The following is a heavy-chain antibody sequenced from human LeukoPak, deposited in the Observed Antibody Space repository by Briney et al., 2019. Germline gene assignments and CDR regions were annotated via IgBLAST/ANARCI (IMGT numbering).Heavy chain of an antibody. D-gene: IGHD5-18*01. Sequence: PSETLSLICTVSGGSISSTDYYWGWIRQPPGKGLEWIGNIHYSGSTYYNSSLKSRITISEDTSKNQFSLKLISVTAADTAVYYCAKAILPNNWFDPWGQGTLVTVSS. CDR2: IHYSGST. J-gene: IGHJ5*02. V-gene: IGHV4-39*01. CDR3: AKAILPNNWFDP. CDR1: GGSISSTDYY.